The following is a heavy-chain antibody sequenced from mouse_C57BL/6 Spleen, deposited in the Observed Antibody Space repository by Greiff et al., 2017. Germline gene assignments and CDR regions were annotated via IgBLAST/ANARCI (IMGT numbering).Heavy chain of an antibody. Sequence: QVQLKESGAELVRPGASVKLSCKASGYTFTDYYINWVKQRPGQGLEWIARIYPGSGNTYYNEKFKGKATLTAEKSSSTAYMQLSSLTSEDSAVYFCARSGDYDRAWFAYWGQGTLVTVSA. V-gene: IGHV1-76*01. CDR3: ARSGDYDRAWFAY. D-gene: IGHD2-4*01. CDR2: IYPGSGNT. J-gene: IGHJ3*01. CDR1: GYTFTDYY.